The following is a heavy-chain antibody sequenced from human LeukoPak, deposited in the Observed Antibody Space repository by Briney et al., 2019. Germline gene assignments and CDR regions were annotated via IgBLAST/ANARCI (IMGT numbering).Heavy chain of an antibody. CDR3: ARWDPSGSFDY. D-gene: IGHD1-26*01. Sequence: GGSLRLSCAASGFTFSSYSMNWVRQAPGKGLEWVSSISRSGSTIYYADSVKGRFTIPRDNAKNSLYLQMSSLRAEDTAVYYCARWDPSGSFDYWGQGTLVTVSS. CDR1: GFTFSSYS. J-gene: IGHJ4*02. V-gene: IGHV3-48*01. CDR2: ISRSGSTI.